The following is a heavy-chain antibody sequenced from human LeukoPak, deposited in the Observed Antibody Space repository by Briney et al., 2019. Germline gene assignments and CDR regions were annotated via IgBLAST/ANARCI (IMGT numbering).Heavy chain of an antibody. CDR3: AREYCSGGSCYPNWFNP. D-gene: IGHD2-15*01. J-gene: IGHJ5*02. CDR1: GGTFSSYA. CDR2: IIPIFGTA. V-gene: IGHV1-69*05. Sequence: SVKVSCKASGGTFSSYAISWVRQAPGQGLEWMGRIIPIFGTANYAQKLQGRVTITTDESTSTAYMELSSLRSEDTAVYYCAREYCSGGSCYPNWFNPWGQGTLVTVSS.